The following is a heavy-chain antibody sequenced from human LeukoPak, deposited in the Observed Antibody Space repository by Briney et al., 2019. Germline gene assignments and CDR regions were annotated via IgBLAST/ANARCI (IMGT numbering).Heavy chain of an antibody. CDR2: IYTSGST. CDR3: ARDISGYSSGAYYYYMDV. CDR1: GGSISSGSYY. Sequence: SRTLSLTCTVSGGSISSGSYYWSWIRQPAGKGLEWIGRIYTSGSTNYNPSLKSRVTISVDTSKNQFSLKLSSVTAADTAVYYCARDISGYSSGAYYYYMDVWGKGTTVTVSS. J-gene: IGHJ6*03. V-gene: IGHV4-61*02. D-gene: IGHD6-19*01.